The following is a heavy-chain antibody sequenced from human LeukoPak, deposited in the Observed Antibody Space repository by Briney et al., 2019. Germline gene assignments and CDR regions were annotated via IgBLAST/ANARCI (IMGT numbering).Heavy chain of an antibody. CDR3: ARSGSMGLYR. D-gene: IGHD3-10*01. J-gene: IGHJ5*02. CDR2: INHSGRT. Sequence: SETLSLTCAVYGGSFSGYYWNWIRQPPGKGLEWIGEINHSGRTNYNSSLESRVSISVDTSKNQFSLKLSSVTAADTAVYYCARSGSMGLYRWGQGTLVTVSS. CDR1: GGSFSGYY. V-gene: IGHV4-34*01.